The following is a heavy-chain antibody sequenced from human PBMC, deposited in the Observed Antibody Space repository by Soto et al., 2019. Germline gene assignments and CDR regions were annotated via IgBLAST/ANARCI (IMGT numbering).Heavy chain of an antibody. J-gene: IGHJ6*03. CDR2: ISSSSSYI. CDR1: GFTFSSYS. D-gene: IGHD3-3*01. CDR3: ARDGRVRFLEWGRYYYYYYYMDV. V-gene: IGHV3-21*01. Sequence: GGSLRLSCAASGFTFSSYSMNWVRQAPGKGLEWVSSISSSSSYIYYADSVKGRFTISRDNAKNSLYLQMNSLRAEDTAVYYCARDGRVRFLEWGRYYYYYYYMDVWGKGTTVTVSS.